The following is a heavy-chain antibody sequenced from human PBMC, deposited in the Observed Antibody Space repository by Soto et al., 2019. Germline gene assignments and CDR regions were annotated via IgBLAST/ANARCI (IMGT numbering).Heavy chain of an antibody. J-gene: IGHJ3*02. Sequence: SETLSLTCTVSGGSISSYYWSWIRQPPGKGLEWIGYIYYSGSTNYNPSLKSRVTISVDTSKNQFSLKLSSVTAADTAVYYCARLRITDAFDIWGQGTMVTVSS. CDR1: GGSISSYY. CDR3: ARLRITDAFDI. D-gene: IGHD1-20*01. CDR2: IYYSGST. V-gene: IGHV4-59*08.